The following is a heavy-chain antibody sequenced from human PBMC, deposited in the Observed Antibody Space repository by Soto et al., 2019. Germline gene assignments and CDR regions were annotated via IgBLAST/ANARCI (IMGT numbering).Heavy chain of an antibody. Sequence: SVKVSCKASGGTFSSYAISWVRQAPGQGLEWMGGIIPIFGTANYAQKFQGRVTITADESTSTAYMELSSLRSEDTAVYYCARDDYGGTKRPYYYYGMDVWGQGTTVTVSS. CDR1: GGTFSSYA. J-gene: IGHJ6*02. CDR3: ARDDYGGTKRPYYYYGMDV. CDR2: IIPIFGTA. V-gene: IGHV1-69*13. D-gene: IGHD4-17*01.